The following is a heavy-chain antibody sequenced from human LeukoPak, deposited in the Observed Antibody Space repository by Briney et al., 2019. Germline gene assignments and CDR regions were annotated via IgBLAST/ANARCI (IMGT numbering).Heavy chain of an antibody. J-gene: IGHJ4*02. Sequence: GASVKVSCKASGYTFTSYDINWVRQATGQGLEWMGRINPNSGGTNYAQKFQGRVTMTRDTSISTAYMELSRLRSDDTAVYYCARDSPGNYDILTGYYPYFDYWGQGTLVTVSS. V-gene: IGHV1-2*06. CDR2: INPNSGGT. CDR1: GYTFTSYD. D-gene: IGHD3-9*01. CDR3: ARDSPGNYDILTGYYPYFDY.